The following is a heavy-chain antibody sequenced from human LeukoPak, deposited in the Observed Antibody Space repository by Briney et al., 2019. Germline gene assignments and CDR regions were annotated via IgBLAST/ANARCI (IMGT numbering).Heavy chain of an antibody. Sequence: ASVKVSCKASGYTFTGYYMHWVRQAPGQGLEWMGIINPSGGSTSYAQKFQGRVTMTGDMSTSTVYMELSSLRSEDTAVYYCARGKWGKDSSSWYYPPTENWFDPWGQGTLVTVSS. V-gene: IGHV1-46*01. CDR3: ARGKWGKDSSSWYYPPTENWFDP. D-gene: IGHD6-13*01. CDR1: GYTFTGYY. J-gene: IGHJ5*02. CDR2: INPSGGST.